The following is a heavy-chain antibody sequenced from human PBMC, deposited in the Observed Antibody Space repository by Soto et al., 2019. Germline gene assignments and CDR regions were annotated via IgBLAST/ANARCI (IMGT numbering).Heavy chain of an antibody. CDR1: GYTFTNYY. D-gene: IGHD3-16*01. V-gene: IGHV1-46*03. CDR2: INPSGGGP. Sequence: QVQLMQSGAEVTQPGASVKVSCKASGYTFTNYYMHWVRQIPGQGLEWMGIINPSGGGPAHAQKFRGRLPTPSDTSTTTIYMELNSLRSEETAVYFCAMSDMGGDDALDVCGQGTMVTVS. CDR3: AMSDMGGDDALDV. J-gene: IGHJ3*01.